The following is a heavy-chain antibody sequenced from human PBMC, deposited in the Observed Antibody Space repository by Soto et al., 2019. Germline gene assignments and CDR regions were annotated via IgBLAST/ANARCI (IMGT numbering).Heavy chain of an antibody. CDR2: IYYSGST. CDR1: GGSISSYY. Sequence: PSETLSLTCTVPGGSISSYYWSWIRQPPGKGLEWIGYIYYSGSTNYNPSLKSRVTISVDTSKNQFSLKLSSVTAADTAVYYCAREGSSRYGFDYWGQGTLVTVSS. V-gene: IGHV4-59*01. CDR3: AREGSSRYGFDY. J-gene: IGHJ4*02. D-gene: IGHD6-6*01.